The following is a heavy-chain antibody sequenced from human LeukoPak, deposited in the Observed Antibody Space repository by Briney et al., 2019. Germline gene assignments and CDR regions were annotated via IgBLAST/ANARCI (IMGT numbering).Heavy chain of an antibody. D-gene: IGHD2-15*01. CDR1: GGSFSGHY. Sequence: PSETLSLTCAVYGGSFSGHYWSWIRQPPGKGLEWIGEINHSGSTNYNPSLKSRVTISVDTSKNQFSLKLSSVTAADTAVYYCARGRVRSGGIRGSIYGMDVWGQGTTVTVSS. CDR2: INHSGST. CDR3: ARGRVRSGGIRGSIYGMDV. J-gene: IGHJ6*02. V-gene: IGHV4-34*01.